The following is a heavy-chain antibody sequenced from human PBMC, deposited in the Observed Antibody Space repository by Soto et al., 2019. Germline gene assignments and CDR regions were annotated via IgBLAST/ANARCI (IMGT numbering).Heavy chain of an antibody. CDR3: AKSGSSGWYGWFDP. CDR2: IYWNDDK. J-gene: IGHJ5*02. Sequence: GSGPTLVNPTHTLTLTCIFSGFSLRTSGVGVGWIRQPPGKALEWLGFIYWNDDKRYSPSLKSRLTITKDTSKNQVVLTMTNMDPVDTATYYCAKSGSSGWYGWFDPWGQGTQVTVSS. CDR1: GFSLRTSGVG. D-gene: IGHD6-19*01. V-gene: IGHV2-5*01.